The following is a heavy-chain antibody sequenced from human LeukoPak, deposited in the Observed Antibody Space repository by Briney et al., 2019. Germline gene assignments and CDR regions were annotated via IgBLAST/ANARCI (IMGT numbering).Heavy chain of an antibody. V-gene: IGHV1-24*01. Sequence: GASVKVSCKVSGYTLTELSMHWVRQAPGKGLEWIGGFDPEDGETIYAQKFQGRVTMTEDTSTDTAYMELSSLRSEDTAVYYCATVAGTVSGNYYYYGMDVWGQGTTVTVSS. CDR2: FDPEDGET. J-gene: IGHJ6*02. CDR1: GYTLTELS. CDR3: ATVAGTVSGNYYYYGMDV. D-gene: IGHD6-19*01.